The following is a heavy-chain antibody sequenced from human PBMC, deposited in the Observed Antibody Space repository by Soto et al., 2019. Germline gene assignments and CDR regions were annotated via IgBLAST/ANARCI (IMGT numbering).Heavy chain of an antibody. V-gene: IGHV4-30-2*01. D-gene: IGHD3-3*01. CDR1: DDSISSGGYS. J-gene: IGHJ4*02. Sequence: PSEKLSLTCAVSDDSISSGGYSWSWIRQPPGKGLEWIGHIYYSGGTDYNPSLKSRVTISVDRSKNQFSLKLDSVTDADTAVYYCARGDNDFWVAHLQWCQGALVT. CDR2: IYYSGGT. CDR3: ARGDNDFWVAHLQ.